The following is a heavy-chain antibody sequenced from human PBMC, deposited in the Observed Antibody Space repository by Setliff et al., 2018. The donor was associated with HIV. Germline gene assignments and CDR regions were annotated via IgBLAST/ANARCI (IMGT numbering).Heavy chain of an antibody. CDR3: ARRIDNSGSFPDKNWLDT. V-gene: IGHV4-4*09. D-gene: IGHD3-10*01. Sequence: PSETLSLTCTVSGGSISSYYWSWIRQPPGKGLEWIGYIYTSGSTNYNPSLQSRVTMSIDTSKNQFSLKLTSVTAADTAVYYCARRIDNSGSFPDKNWLDTWGQGSLVTVSS. CDR1: GGSISSYY. J-gene: IGHJ5*02. CDR2: IYTSGST.